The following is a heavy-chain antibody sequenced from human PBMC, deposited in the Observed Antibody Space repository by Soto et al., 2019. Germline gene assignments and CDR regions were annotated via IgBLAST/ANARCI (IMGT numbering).Heavy chain of an antibody. CDR1: GFTFSNYA. Sequence: EVQLLESGGGVVHPGGSLRLSCAASGFTFSNYAMSWVRQAPGQGLEWVSTISGSGGNTYYADSVKGRFTISRDNSRNTLHLQLNSLSADDTAVYYCPKAAASGWLQPFEYWGQGALVTVSS. CDR3: PKAAASGWLQPFEY. V-gene: IGHV3-23*01. J-gene: IGHJ4*02. D-gene: IGHD5-12*01. CDR2: ISGSGGNT.